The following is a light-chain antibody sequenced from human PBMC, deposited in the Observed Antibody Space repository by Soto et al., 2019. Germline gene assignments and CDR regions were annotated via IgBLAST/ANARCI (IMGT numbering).Light chain of an antibody. V-gene: IGKV1-9*01. J-gene: IGKJ2*01. CDR1: QGISSY. CDR3: QQLNSYPYT. Sequence: DIPLTQSPSFLSASVGDRVTITCRASQGISSYLAWYQQKPGKAPKLLTYAASTLQSGVPSRFSGSGSGTEFTLTISSLQPEDFATYYCQQLNSYPYTFGQGTKLEIK. CDR2: AAS.